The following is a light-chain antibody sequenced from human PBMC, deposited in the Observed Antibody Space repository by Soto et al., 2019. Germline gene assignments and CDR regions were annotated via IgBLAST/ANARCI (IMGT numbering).Light chain of an antibody. CDR3: QQYKDYVYT. CDR2: DVS. CDR1: QTVERW. Sequence: DIQMTQSPSTLSASVGDRVIITCRASQTVERWMAWYQQKPGKAPKLLISDVSTLERGVPSRFSGSGSATEFTLTISGLRPDDFATDYCQQYKDYVYTFGQGTKVESK. J-gene: IGKJ2*01. V-gene: IGKV1-5*01.